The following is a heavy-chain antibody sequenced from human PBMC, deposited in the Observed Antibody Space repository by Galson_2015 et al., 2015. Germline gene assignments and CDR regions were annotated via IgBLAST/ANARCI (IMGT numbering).Heavy chain of an antibody. Sequence: TLSLTCTVSGGSISSGSYYWSWIRQPAGKGLEWIGRIYTSGSTNYNPSLKSRVTISVDTSKNQFSLKLSSVTAADTAVYYCARGIRWRYYDILTSKGAGFGMDVWGQGTTVTVSS. CDR2: IYTSGST. CDR1: GGSISSGSYY. V-gene: IGHV4-61*02. D-gene: IGHD3-9*01. CDR3: ARGIRWRYYDILTSKGAGFGMDV. J-gene: IGHJ6*02.